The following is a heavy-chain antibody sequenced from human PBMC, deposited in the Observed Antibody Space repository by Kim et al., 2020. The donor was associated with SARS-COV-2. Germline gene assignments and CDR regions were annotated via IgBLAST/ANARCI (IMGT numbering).Heavy chain of an antibody. V-gene: IGHV4-59*01. CDR1: GGSISSYY. J-gene: IGHJ6*02. D-gene: IGHD3-16*01. CDR2: IYSSGTT. Sequence: SETLSLTCTVSGGSISSYYWTWIRQPPGKGLECIGSIYSSGTTHYNPSLESRISMSVDTSKNQFSLKLYSVTTADTAIYYCARRGRVPGTIYGMDVWGQGTTVTVSS. CDR3: ARRGRVPGTIYGMDV.